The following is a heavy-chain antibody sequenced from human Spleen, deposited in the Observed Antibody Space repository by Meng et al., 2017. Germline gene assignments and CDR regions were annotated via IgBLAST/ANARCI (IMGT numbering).Heavy chain of an antibody. D-gene: IGHD6-13*01. Sequence: SQTLSLTCAISGDSVSSNSAAWNWIRQSPSRGLEWLGRTYYRSKWFNDYAVSVTSRLTINPDTSKNQFSLQLNSVTPEDTAAYYCAHSGSWYMGLDYWGQGTLVTVSS. J-gene: IGHJ4*02. CDR2: TYYRSKWFN. CDR1: GDSVSSNSAA. CDR3: AHSGSWYMGLDY. V-gene: IGHV6-1*01.